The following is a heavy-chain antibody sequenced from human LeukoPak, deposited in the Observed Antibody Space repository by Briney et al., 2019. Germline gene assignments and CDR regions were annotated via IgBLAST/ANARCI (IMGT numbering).Heavy chain of an antibody. CDR2: IYYSGST. Sequence: PSETLSLTCTVSGGSVTNYYWSWIRQPPGKGLEWIGSIYYSGSTYYNPSLKSRVTISVDTSKNQFSLKLSSVTAADTAVYYCASSGDPLVYYFDYWGQGTLVTVSS. CDR3: ASSGDPLVYYFDY. D-gene: IGHD7-27*01. V-gene: IGHV4-39*01. J-gene: IGHJ4*02. CDR1: GGSVTNYY.